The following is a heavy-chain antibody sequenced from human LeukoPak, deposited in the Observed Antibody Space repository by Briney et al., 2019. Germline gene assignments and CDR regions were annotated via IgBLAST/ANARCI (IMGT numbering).Heavy chain of an antibody. V-gene: IGHV3-23*01. D-gene: IGHD3-9*01. CDR2: ISGSGGST. CDR1: GFTFSSYA. Sequence: GGSLRLSCAASGFTFSSYAMSWVRQAPGKGLEWVSAISGSGGSTYYADSVKGRFTTSRDNSKNTLYLQMNSLRAEDTAVYYCANWDDILTGYIPYWGQGTLVTVSS. J-gene: IGHJ4*02. CDR3: ANWDDILTGYIPY.